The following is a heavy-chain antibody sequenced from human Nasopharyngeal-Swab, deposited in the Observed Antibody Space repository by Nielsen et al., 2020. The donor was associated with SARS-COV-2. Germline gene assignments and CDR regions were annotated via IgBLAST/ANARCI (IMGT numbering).Heavy chain of an antibody. V-gene: IGHV3-33*08. J-gene: IGHJ4*02. D-gene: IGHD1-20*01. CDR3: ARDHEGAITALDY. CDR1: GLTVSSTY. Sequence: GESLKISCAVSGLTVSSTYMSWVRQAPGKGLEWVAVIWYDGSNKYYADSVKGRFTISRDNSKNTLYLRMNSLRAEDTAVYYCARDHEGAITALDYWGQGTLVTVSS. CDR2: IWYDGSNK.